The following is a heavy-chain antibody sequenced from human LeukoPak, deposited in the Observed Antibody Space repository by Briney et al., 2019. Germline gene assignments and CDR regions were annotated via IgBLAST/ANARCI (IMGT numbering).Heavy chain of an antibody. CDR2: MYYSGTT. D-gene: IGHD5-18*01. Sequence: SETLSLTCTVSGGSISTYSWSWIRLPPGKGLEWVGHMYYSGTTKYNPSLKSRVTISVDTSKNQFSLRLSSVTAADTAVYFCARAGSIYGWFDYWGQGTLVTVSS. J-gene: IGHJ4*02. CDR1: GGSISTYS. V-gene: IGHV4-59*13. CDR3: ARAGSIYGWFDY.